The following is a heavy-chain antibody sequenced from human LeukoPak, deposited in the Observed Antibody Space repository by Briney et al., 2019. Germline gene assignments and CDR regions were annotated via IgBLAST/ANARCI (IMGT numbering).Heavy chain of an antibody. CDR2: ISWNRGSI. D-gene: IGHD2-2*01. Sequence: GGSLRLSCAASGFTFDDYAMHWVRQAPGKGLEWVSGISWNRGSIGYADSVKGRFTISRDNAKNSLYLQMNSLRAEDTALYYCAKGRDKYQLLSKNWFDPWGQGTLVTVSS. J-gene: IGHJ5*02. V-gene: IGHV3-9*01. CDR3: AKGRDKYQLLSKNWFDP. CDR1: GFTFDDYA.